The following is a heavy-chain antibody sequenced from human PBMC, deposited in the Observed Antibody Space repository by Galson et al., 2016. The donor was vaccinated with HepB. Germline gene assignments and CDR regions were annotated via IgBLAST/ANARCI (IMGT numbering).Heavy chain of an antibody. CDR3: ARTGVRGYSSGWSIAFDI. Sequence: SETLSLTCTVSGASISGYYWSWVRQPPGKGLEPIGYIDDSGGTMYNPSLNGRVTMSLDTSGNQFSLRLSSVTAADSAVYYCARTGVRGYSSGWSIAFDIWGQGTMVTVSS. CDR2: IDDSGGT. D-gene: IGHD6-19*01. V-gene: IGHV4-59*13. CDR1: GASISGYY. J-gene: IGHJ3*02.